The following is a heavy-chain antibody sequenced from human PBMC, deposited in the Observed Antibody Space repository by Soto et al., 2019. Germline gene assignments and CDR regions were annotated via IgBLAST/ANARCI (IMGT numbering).Heavy chain of an antibody. J-gene: IGHJ4*02. CDR2: VYSTGTT. D-gene: IGHD3-10*01. CDR3: ARDIGSYAYGEGY. V-gene: IGHV4-4*07. Sequence: SATLSLTCSVSGGSINSYWWSWIRQPAGKGLEWIGRVYSTGTTDYNPSLNSRATMSVETSKNQFSLKLTSVTAADTAVYYCARDIGSYAYGEGYWGQGIQVTVSS. CDR1: GGSINSYW.